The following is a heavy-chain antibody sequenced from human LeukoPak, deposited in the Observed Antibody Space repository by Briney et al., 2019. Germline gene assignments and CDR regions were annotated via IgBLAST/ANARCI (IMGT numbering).Heavy chain of an antibody. CDR1: GFTFSSYW. Sequence: GGSLRLSCAASGFTFSSYWMHWVRQAPGKGLEWVSGINSNGGDIYYADSVKGRFTISRDNSKNTLYLQMNSLRAEDTAVYYCANWIGSSSRDYWGQGTLVTVSS. CDR2: INSNGGDI. V-gene: IGHV3-23*01. J-gene: IGHJ4*02. D-gene: IGHD6-6*01. CDR3: ANWIGSSSRDY.